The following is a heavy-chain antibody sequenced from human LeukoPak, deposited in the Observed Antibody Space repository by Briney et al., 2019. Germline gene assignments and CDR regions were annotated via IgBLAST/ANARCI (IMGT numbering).Heavy chain of an antibody. V-gene: IGHV3-66*04. CDR3: ARQPLVDRSVTVVAPQPPFDY. Sequence: AGGSLRLSCAASGFTVSSNYMSWVRQAPGKGLGWGSVICGGSTYYADSVKGRFTISRDNSKNTLYLQMNSLRAEDTAVYYCARQPLVDRSVTVVAPQPPFDYWGQGTLVTVSS. D-gene: IGHD2-2*01. CDR1: GFTVSSNY. J-gene: IGHJ4*02. CDR2: ICGGST.